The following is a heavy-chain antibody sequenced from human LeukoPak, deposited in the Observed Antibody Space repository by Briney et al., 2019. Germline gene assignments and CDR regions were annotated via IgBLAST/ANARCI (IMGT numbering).Heavy chain of an antibody. CDR1: GFTFSSYA. CDR2: ISYDGSNK. Sequence: SLRLSCAASGFTFSSYAMHWVRQAPGKGLEWVAVISYDGSNKYYADSVKGRFTISRDNSKNTLYLQMNSLRAEDTAVYYCAKEAPLSRGSGFAYYFDYWGQGTLVTVSS. D-gene: IGHD3-10*01. J-gene: IGHJ4*02. CDR3: AKEAPLSRGSGFAYYFDY. V-gene: IGHV3-30-3*01.